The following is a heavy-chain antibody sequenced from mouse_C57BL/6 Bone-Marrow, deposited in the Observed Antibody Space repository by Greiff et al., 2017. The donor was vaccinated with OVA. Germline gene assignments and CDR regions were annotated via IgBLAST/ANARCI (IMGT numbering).Heavy chain of an antibody. CDR1: GYTFTSYG. CDR2: IYPRSGNT. D-gene: IGHD1-1*02. Sequence: VKLKESGAELARPGASVKLSCKASGYTFTSYGISWVKQRTGQGLEWIGEIYPRSGNTYYNEKFKGKATLTADKSSSTAYMELRSLTSEDSAVYFCARGGGSYAYWGQGTTLTVSS. J-gene: IGHJ2*01. CDR3: ARGGGSYAY. V-gene: IGHV1-81*01.